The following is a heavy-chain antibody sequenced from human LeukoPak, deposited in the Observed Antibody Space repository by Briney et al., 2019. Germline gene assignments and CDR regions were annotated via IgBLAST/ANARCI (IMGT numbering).Heavy chain of an antibody. CDR3: ARESGGDCYIRNYYYYYYMDV. V-gene: IGHV4-61*02. CDR1: GDSISSGDYY. D-gene: IGHD2-21*02. CDR2: ISSSGST. Sequence: ASETLSLTCTVSGDSISSGDYYWSWIRQPAGKGLEWIGRISSSGSTNYNPSLKSRVTISVDTSKNQFSLKLSSVTAADTAVYYCARESGGDCYIRNYYYYYYMDVWGKGTTVTISS. J-gene: IGHJ6*03.